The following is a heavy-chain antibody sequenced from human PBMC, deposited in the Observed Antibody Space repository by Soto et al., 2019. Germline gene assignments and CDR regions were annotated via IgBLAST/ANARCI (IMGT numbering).Heavy chain of an antibody. CDR3: AKEARRWFGELLPFATRAPFDY. Sequence: EVQLLESGGGLVQPGGSLRLSCAASGFTFSSYAMSWVRQAPGKGLEWVSAISGSGGSTYYADSVKGRFTISRDNSKNTLYLQMNSLRAEDTAVYYCAKEARRWFGELLPFATRAPFDYWGQGTLVTVSS. J-gene: IGHJ4*02. D-gene: IGHD3-10*01. V-gene: IGHV3-23*01. CDR2: ISGSGGST. CDR1: GFTFSSYA.